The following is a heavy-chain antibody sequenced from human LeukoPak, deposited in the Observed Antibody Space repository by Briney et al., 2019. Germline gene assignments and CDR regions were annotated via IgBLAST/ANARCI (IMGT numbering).Heavy chain of an antibody. Sequence: GGSLRLSCAASGFTVSSNYMSWVRQAPGKGLEWVSVIYSGGSTYYADAVKGRITISRDNSKNTLYLQMNSLRAEDTAVYYCARYRYSGSYPLDYWGQGTLVTVSS. J-gene: IGHJ4*02. CDR3: ARYRYSGSYPLDY. D-gene: IGHD1-26*01. V-gene: IGHV3-53*01. CDR1: GFTVSSNY. CDR2: IYSGGST.